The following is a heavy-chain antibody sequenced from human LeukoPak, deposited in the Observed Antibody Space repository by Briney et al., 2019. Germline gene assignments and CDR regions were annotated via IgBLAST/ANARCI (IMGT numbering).Heavy chain of an antibody. V-gene: IGHV1-2*06. CDR3: ARSNQQLTPYYYYYGMDV. CDR2: INPNSGGT. J-gene: IGHJ6*02. D-gene: IGHD6-13*01. Sequence: ASVNVSCKASGYTFTGYYMHWVRQAPGQGLEWMGRINPNSGGTNYAQKFQGRVTMTRDTSISTAYMELSRLRSDDTAVYYCARSNQQLTPYYYYYGMDVWGQGTTVTVSS. CDR1: GYTFTGYY.